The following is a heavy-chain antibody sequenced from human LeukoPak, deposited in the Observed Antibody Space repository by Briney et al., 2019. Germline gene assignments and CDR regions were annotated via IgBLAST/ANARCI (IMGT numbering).Heavy chain of an antibody. CDR2: IKQDGSGK. Sequence: GGSLRLSCAASGFTFSTSWMRWVRQPPGKGLEWVANIKQDGSGKYYVDPVKGRFTISRDNAKNSLYLQMNSLRVEDTAVYYCARYKSLGFWGQGTLVTVSS. V-gene: IGHV3-7*01. CDR1: GFTFSTSW. D-gene: IGHD3-16*02. CDR3: ARYKSLGF. J-gene: IGHJ4*02.